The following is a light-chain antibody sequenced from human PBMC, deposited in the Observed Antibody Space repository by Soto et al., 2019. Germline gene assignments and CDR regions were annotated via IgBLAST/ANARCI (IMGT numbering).Light chain of an antibody. Sequence: QSALTQPASVSGSPGQSITISCTGTSSDVGGYNFVSWYQQHPDKAPKLMIYDVTNRPSGVSNRFSGSKSGNTASLTISGLQAEDEADYYCSSFTSRNSWVFGGGTKLTVL. CDR2: DVT. V-gene: IGLV2-14*03. CDR1: SSDVGGYNF. CDR3: SSFTSRNSWV. J-gene: IGLJ3*02.